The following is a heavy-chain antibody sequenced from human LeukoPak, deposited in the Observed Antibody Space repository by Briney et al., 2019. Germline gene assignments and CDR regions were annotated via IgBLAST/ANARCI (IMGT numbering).Heavy chain of an antibody. Sequence: PGGSLRLSCAASGFTLSSSAMSWVRQAPGKGLEWVSAISGSGGSTYYADSVKGRFTISRDNSKNTLYLQMNSLRAEDTAVYYCAKPSYYDFWSASLGWFDPWGQGTLVTVSS. CDR1: GFTLSSSA. CDR2: ISGSGGST. J-gene: IGHJ5*02. CDR3: AKPSYYDFWSASLGWFDP. D-gene: IGHD3-3*01. V-gene: IGHV3-23*01.